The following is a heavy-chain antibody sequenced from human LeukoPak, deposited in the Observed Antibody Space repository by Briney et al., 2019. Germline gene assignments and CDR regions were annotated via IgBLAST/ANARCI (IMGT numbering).Heavy chain of an antibody. CDR2: IKHDGSEQ. Sequence: PGGSLRLSCAASGFTLSSYAMNWVRQAPGKGLEWVANIKHDGSEQIYVDSVKGRFTISRDNAKDSVYLQMNSLRAEDTAVYYCTRGLGEHGGVSDRWGQGTLVIVS. CDR3: TRGLGEHGGVSDR. V-gene: IGHV3-7*01. CDR1: GFTLSSYA. D-gene: IGHD3-16*01. J-gene: IGHJ5*02.